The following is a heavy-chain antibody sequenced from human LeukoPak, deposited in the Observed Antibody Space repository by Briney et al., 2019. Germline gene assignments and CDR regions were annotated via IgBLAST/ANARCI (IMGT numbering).Heavy chain of an antibody. J-gene: IGHJ6*03. CDR3: ARDKIDGWIQLYYYMDV. D-gene: IGHD5-18*01. V-gene: IGHV4-38-2*02. CDR1: GYSISSGYY. CDR2: IYHSGST. Sequence: SETLSLTCTVSGYSISSGYYWGWIRQPPGKGLEWIGSIYHSGSTYYNPSLKSRVTISVDTSKNQFSLKLSSVTAADTAVYYCARDKIDGWIQLYYYMDVWGKGTTVTVSS.